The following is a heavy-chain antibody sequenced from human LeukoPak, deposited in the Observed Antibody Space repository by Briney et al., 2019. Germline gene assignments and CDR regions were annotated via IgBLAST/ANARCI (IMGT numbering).Heavy chain of an antibody. J-gene: IGHJ5*02. Sequence: GRSLRLSCAASGFTFSSYGMHWVRQAPGKGLERVAAISYDGRNKEYVDSVKGRFTISRDNSKNTLYLQMNSLRAEDTAVYYCAKAPGRDGYNYGWFDPWGQGTLVTVSS. CDR1: GFTFSSYG. V-gene: IGHV3-30*18. CDR3: AKAPGRDGYNYGWFDP. D-gene: IGHD5-24*01. CDR2: ISYDGRNK.